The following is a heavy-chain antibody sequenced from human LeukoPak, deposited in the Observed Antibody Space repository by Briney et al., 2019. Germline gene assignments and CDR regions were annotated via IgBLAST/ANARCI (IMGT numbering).Heavy chain of an antibody. D-gene: IGHD2-2*01. Sequence: GGSLRLSCAASGFTFSSYDMHWVRQATGKGLEWVSAIGTAGDTYYPGSVKGRFTISRENAKNSLYLQMNSLRAGDTAVYYCARAVRDCSSTGCPFDYWGQGTLVTVSS. J-gene: IGHJ4*02. CDR2: IGTAGDT. V-gene: IGHV3-13*01. CDR1: GFTFSSYD. CDR3: ARAVRDCSSTGCPFDY.